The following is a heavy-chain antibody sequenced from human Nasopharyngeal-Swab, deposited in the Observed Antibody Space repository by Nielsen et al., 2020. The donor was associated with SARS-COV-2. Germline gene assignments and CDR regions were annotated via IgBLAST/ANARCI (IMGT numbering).Heavy chain of an antibody. CDR3: AIGGGGSYYYGMDV. V-gene: IGHV4-59*01. Sequence: SRKCPGKGLEWIGYIYYSGSTNYNPSLKSRVTISVDTSKNQFSLKLSSVTAADTAVYYCAIGGGGSYYYGMDVWGQGTTVTVSS. J-gene: IGHJ6*02. CDR2: IYYSGST. D-gene: IGHD3-16*01.